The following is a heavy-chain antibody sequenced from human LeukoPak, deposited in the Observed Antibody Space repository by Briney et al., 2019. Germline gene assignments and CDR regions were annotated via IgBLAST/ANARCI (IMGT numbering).Heavy chain of an antibody. CDR1: GFTFSSYS. D-gene: IGHD6-13*01. CDR3: ARATSSSWYSG. J-gene: IGHJ4*02. Sequence: GGSLRLSCAASGFTFSSYSMNWVRQAPGKGLEWVSSISSSSSYIYYADSAKGRFTISRDNAKNSLYLQMNSLRAEDTAVYYCARATSSSWYSGWGQGTLVTVSS. V-gene: IGHV3-21*01. CDR2: ISSSSSYI.